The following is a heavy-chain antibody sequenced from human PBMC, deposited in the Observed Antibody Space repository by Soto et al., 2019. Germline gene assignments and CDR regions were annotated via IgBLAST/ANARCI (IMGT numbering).Heavy chain of an antibody. CDR1: GFTFSSYW. D-gene: IGHD3-9*01. CDR2: IKQDGSEK. V-gene: IGHV3-7*01. CDR3: ARTGRYDILTGFLSGVAFDI. Sequence: GGSLRLSCAASGFTFSSYWMSWVRQAPGKGLEWVANIKQDGSEKYYVDYVKGRFTISRDNAKNSLYLQMNSLRAEDTAVYYWARTGRYDILTGFLSGVAFDIWGQGTMVTVSS. J-gene: IGHJ3*02.